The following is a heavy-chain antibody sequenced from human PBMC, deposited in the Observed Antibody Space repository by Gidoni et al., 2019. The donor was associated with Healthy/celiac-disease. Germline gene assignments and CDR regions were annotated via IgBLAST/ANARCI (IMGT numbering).Heavy chain of an antibody. Sequence: EVQLVQSGAEVKKPGESLRISCKGSGYSFTSYWMSWVRQMPGKGLEWMGRIDPSDSYTNYSPAFQGHVTISAEKSISTAYLQWSSLKASDTAMYYCARRGSRGVYYYGMDVWGQGTTVTVSS. CDR1: GYSFTSYW. D-gene: IGHD2-8*01. V-gene: IGHV5-10-1*03. CDR2: IDPSDSYT. CDR3: ARRGSRGVYYYGMDV. J-gene: IGHJ6*02.